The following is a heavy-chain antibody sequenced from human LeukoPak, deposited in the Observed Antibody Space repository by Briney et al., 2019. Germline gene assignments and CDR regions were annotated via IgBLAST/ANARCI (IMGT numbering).Heavy chain of an antibody. CDR3: ARDMYGYSYGYEFQH. V-gene: IGHV3-30*04. D-gene: IGHD5-18*01. Sequence: GRSLRLSCAASGFTFSSYAMHRVRQAPGKGLEWVAVISYDGSNKYYADSVKGRFTISRDNSKNTLYLQMNSLRAEDTAVYYCARDMYGYSYGYEFQHWGQGTLVTVSS. J-gene: IGHJ1*01. CDR2: ISYDGSNK. CDR1: GFTFSSYA.